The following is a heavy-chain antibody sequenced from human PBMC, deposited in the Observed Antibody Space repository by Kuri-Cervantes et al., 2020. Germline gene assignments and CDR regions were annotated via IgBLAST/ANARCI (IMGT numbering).Heavy chain of an antibody. J-gene: IGHJ4*02. Sequence: GESLKISCAASGFTFSSYEMNWVRQAPGKGLEWVSYISSSGSTIYYADSVKGRFTISRDNAKNSLYLQMNSLRAEDTAVYYCATDRGYSSGWYYFDYWGQGTLVTVSS. CDR2: ISSSGSTI. V-gene: IGHV3-48*03. CDR1: GFTFSSYE. CDR3: ATDRGYSSGWYYFDY. D-gene: IGHD6-19*01.